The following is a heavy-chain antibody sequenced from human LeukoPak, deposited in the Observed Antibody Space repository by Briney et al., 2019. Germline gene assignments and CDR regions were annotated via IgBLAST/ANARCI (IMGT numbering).Heavy chain of an antibody. Sequence: GRSLRLSCAASGFTFSSFGMHWVRQAPGKGLEWVAVISYDGSNEYHADSVKGRFTISRDNSKNTLYLQMNSLRAEDTAVYYCAKVGRDNYNYYYWGQGTLVTVSS. CDR1: GFTFSSFG. CDR3: AKVGRDNYNYYY. V-gene: IGHV3-30*18. D-gene: IGHD5-24*01. CDR2: ISYDGSNE. J-gene: IGHJ4*02.